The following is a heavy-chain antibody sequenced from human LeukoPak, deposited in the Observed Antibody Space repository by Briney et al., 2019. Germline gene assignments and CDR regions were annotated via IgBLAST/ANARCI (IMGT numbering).Heavy chain of an antibody. Sequence: GGSLRLSCATSGFTFSNYEMSWVRQTPGKGLEWVSYISSSGSSTYYADSVKGRFTISRGNAKRSLCLQMDSLRAGDTAVYYCAREDGSQLDYWGRGTLVTVSS. D-gene: IGHD1-26*01. CDR1: GFTFSNYE. V-gene: IGHV3-48*03. CDR3: AREDGSQLDY. CDR2: ISSSGSST. J-gene: IGHJ4*02.